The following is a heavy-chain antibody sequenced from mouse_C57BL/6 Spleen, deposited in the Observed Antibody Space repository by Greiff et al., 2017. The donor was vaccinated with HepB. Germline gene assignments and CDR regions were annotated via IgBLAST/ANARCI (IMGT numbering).Heavy chain of an antibody. J-gene: IGHJ1*03. CDR2: IYPYNGVS. CDR1: GYSFTGYY. CDR3: ARLWPTGTWYFDV. Sequence: VQLQQSGPELVKPGASVKISCKASGYSFTGYYMHWVKQSHGNILDWIGYIYPYNGVSSYNQKFQGKATLTENNSSSTAYMELRSLTSEDSAVYYCARLWPTGTWYFDVWGTGTTVTVSS. D-gene: IGHD4-1*02. V-gene: IGHV1-31*01.